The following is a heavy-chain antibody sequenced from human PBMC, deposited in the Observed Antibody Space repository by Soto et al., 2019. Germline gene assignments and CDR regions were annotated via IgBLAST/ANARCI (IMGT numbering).Heavy chain of an antibody. D-gene: IGHD1-26*01. CDR1: GYTFTTSG. V-gene: IGHV1-18*01. CDR3: ARQGSWPYYYYGLDV. CDR2: ISTYNGDT. Sequence: ASVKVSCKASGYTFTTSGISWARQAPGQGLEWMGWISTYNGDTNSAQKFQGRVTMTADTSTGTVYMELMSLKSDDTAVYYCARQGSWPYYYYGLDVWGQGTTVTVSS. J-gene: IGHJ6*02.